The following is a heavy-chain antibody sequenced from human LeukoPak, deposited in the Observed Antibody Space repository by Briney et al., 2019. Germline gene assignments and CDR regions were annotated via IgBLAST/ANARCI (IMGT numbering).Heavy chain of an antibody. D-gene: IGHD2-15*01. CDR3: APPIRDRYCRGGSCYSPFDF. Sequence: GGSLRLSCAASGFTFRNYAMSWVRQAPGKGLEWVSALNAGGGSTHYADSVKGRFTISRDNSKNTLYLQMNSLGVEDTAVYYCAPPIRDRYCRGGSCYSPFDFWGQGTLVTVSS. V-gene: IGHV3-23*01. J-gene: IGHJ4*02. CDR2: LNAGGGST. CDR1: GFTFRNYA.